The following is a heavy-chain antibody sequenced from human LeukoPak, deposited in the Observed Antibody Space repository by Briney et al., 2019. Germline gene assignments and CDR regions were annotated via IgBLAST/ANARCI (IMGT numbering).Heavy chain of an antibody. CDR1: GFTFSSYA. CDR3: TTYGSGRKFDY. D-gene: IGHD3-10*01. Sequence: GGSLRLSCAASGFTFSSYAMSWVRQAPGKGLEWVSAISGSGGSTYYADSVKGRFTISRDNSKNTLYLQMNSLRAEDTAVYYCTTYGSGRKFDYWGQGVLVTVSS. CDR2: ISGSGGST. V-gene: IGHV3-23*01. J-gene: IGHJ4*02.